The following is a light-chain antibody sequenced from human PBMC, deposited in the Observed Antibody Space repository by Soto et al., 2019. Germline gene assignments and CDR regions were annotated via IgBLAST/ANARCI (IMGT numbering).Light chain of an antibody. CDR2: GAS. V-gene: IGKV3-15*01. CDR3: QHYTNWPLT. CDR1: HSVSSR. Sequence: EIVMTQSPATLSVSPGERATLSCRASHSVSSRLAWYQQKPGQAPRLLIYGASTRATGLPDRFSVSGSVTEFPLTISSLQSEDFAVYYCQHYTNWPLTFGGGTKVEIK. J-gene: IGKJ4*01.